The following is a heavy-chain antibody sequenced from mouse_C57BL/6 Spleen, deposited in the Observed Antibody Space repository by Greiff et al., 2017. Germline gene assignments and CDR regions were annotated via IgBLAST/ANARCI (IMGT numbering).Heavy chain of an antibody. J-gene: IGHJ2*01. CDR1: GYTFTSYW. CDR2: IYPSDSET. V-gene: IGHV1-61*01. Sequence: VQLQQPGAELVRPGSSVKLSCKASGYTFTSYWMDWVKQRPGQGLEWIGNIYPSDSETHYNQKFKDKATLTVDKSSSTAYMQLSSLTSEDSAVYYCARGGYYDYERYYFDYWGQGTTLTVSS. D-gene: IGHD2-4*01. CDR3: ARGGYYDYERYYFDY.